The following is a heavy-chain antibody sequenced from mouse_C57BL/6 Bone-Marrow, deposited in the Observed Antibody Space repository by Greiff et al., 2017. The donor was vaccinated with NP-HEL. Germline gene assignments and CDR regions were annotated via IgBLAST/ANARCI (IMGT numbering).Heavy chain of an antibody. J-gene: IGHJ4*01. CDR3: ARQLDSSGYVLYYAMDY. CDR2: IWSDGST. Sequence: QVQLKESGPGLVAPSQSLSITCTVSGFSLTSYGVHWVRQPPGKGLEWLVVIWSDGSTTYNSALKSRLSISKDNSKSQVFLKMNSLQTDDTAMYYCARQLDSSGYVLYYAMDYWGQGTSVTVSS. D-gene: IGHD3-2*02. V-gene: IGHV2-6-1*01. CDR1: GFSLTSYG.